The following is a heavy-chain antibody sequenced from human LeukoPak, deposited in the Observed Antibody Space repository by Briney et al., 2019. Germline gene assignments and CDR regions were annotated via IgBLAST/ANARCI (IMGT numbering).Heavy chain of an antibody. Sequence: SQTLSLTCTVSGGSISSGDYYWSWIRQPPGKGLEWIGYIYYSGSTYYNPSLKSRVTISVDRSKNQFSLKLSSVTAADTAVYYCARADGLDAFDIWGQGTMVTVSS. CDR2: IYYSGST. CDR3: ARADGLDAFDI. V-gene: IGHV4-30-4*01. CDR1: GGSISSGDYY. J-gene: IGHJ3*02.